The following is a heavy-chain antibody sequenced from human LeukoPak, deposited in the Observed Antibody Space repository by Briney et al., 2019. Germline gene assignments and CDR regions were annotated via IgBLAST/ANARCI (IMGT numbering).Heavy chain of an antibody. D-gene: IGHD3-3*01. J-gene: IGHJ2*01. CDR2: ISGSGDST. V-gene: IGHV3-23*01. CDR1: GFTFSSYA. CDR3: AKAGPSPGVWYSDV. Sequence: GGSLRLSCAASGFTFSSYAMNWVRQAPGKGLEWVSSISGSGDSTYYADSVKGRFTICRDNSKNTLYLQMNSLRTDDTAVYYCAKAGPSPGVWYSDVCGRGTPVTVSS.